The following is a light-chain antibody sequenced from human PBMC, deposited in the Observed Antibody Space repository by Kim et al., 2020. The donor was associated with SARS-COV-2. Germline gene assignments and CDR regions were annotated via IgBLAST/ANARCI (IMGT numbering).Light chain of an antibody. V-gene: IGLV10-54*04. CDR1: SNNVGNQG. Sequence: QAGLTQPPSVCKGLRQTATLTCTGNSNNVGNQGAAWLQQHQGHPPELLSYRNNNRPSGISERFSASRSGNTASLTITALQPEDEADYYCSAWDSSLSAWVFGGGTQLTVL. CDR2: RNN. J-gene: IGLJ3*02. CDR3: SAWDSSLSAWV.